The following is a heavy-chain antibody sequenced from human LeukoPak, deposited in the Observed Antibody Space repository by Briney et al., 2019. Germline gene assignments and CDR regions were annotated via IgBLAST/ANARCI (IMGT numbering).Heavy chain of an antibody. CDR1: GFTFSSYS. CDR2: ISSSSSYI. CDR3: ARDRDYYDSSGLNWFDP. J-gene: IGHJ5*02. V-gene: IGHV3-21*01. Sequence: GGSLRLSCAASGFTFSSYSMNWVRQAPGKGLEWVSSISSSSSYIYYADSVKGRFTISRDNAKNSLYLRMNSLRAEDTAVYYCARDRDYYDSSGLNWFDPWGQGTLVTVSS. D-gene: IGHD3-22*01.